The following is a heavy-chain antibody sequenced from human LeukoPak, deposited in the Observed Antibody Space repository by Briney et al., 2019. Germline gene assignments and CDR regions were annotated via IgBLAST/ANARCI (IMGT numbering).Heavy chain of an antibody. D-gene: IGHD3-22*01. Sequence: KGGESLRISCKGSGYSFTSYWIGWVRQMPGKGLEWMGIIYPGDSDTRYSPSFQGQVTISADKSISTAYLQWSSLKASDTAMYYCARFGSPSDSSGYYYGYYYYYMDVWGKGTTVTISS. J-gene: IGHJ6*03. CDR1: GYSFTSYW. V-gene: IGHV5-51*01. CDR3: ARFGSPSDSSGYYYGYYYYYMDV. CDR2: IYPGDSDT.